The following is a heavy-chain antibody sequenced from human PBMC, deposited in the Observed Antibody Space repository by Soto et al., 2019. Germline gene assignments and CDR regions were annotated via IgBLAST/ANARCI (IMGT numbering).Heavy chain of an antibody. CDR1: RFTFSNAW. V-gene: IGHV3-15*01. CDR3: SRGYSGVNIYALDI. CDR2: IKSKTDGGTT. Sequence: PGGSLRLSCAASRFTFSNAWMSWVRQAPGKGLEWVGRIKSKTDGGTTDYAAPVKGRFTISRDDSKDSLYLQMSSLRAEDTAVYSCSRGYSGVNIYALDIWGPGTMVTVSS. J-gene: IGHJ3*02. D-gene: IGHD1-26*01.